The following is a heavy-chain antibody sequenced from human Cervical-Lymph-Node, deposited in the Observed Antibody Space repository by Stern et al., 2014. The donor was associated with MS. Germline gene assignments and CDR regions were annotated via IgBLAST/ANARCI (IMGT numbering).Heavy chain of an antibody. V-gene: IGHV3-21*01. J-gene: IGHJ3*02. CDR2: ISSSSSYI. CDR1: GFTFSSYS. D-gene: IGHD3-22*01. CDR3: ARDQGGKYYDSSGYYSDAFDI. Sequence: EVQLVEYGGGLVKPGGSLRLSCAASGFTFSSYSMNWVRQAPGKVLEWVSSISSSSSYIYYADSVKGRFTISRDNAKNSLYLQMNSLRAEDTAVYYCARDQGGKYYDSSGYYSDAFDIWGQGTMVTVSS.